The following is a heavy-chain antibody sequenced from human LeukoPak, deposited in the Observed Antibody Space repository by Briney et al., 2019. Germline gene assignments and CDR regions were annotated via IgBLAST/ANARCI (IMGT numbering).Heavy chain of an antibody. CDR2: IYPGESDT. CDR3: ARQVAVSTNWFDP. CDR1: GYSFTRYW. D-gene: IGHD6-19*01. V-gene: IGHV5-51*01. Sequence: GESLKISCKGSGYSFTRYWIGWVRQMPGKGLEWMGTIYPGESDTRYSPSFQGQVTISADKSISTAYLQWSSLKASDTAMYYCARQVAVSTNWFDPWGQGTLVTVSS. J-gene: IGHJ5*02.